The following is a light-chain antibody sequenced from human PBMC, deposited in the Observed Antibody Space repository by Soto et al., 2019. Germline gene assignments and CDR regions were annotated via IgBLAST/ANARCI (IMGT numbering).Light chain of an antibody. CDR3: QQSYSIPLT. CDR2: AAS. V-gene: IGKV1-39*01. J-gene: IGKJ4*01. Sequence: DIQRTQSPSSLSASVGVRVTITCRASQSISSYLNWYQQKPGKAPKLLIYAASSLQSGVPSRFSGSGSGTDFTLTISSLQPEDFATYYCQQSYSIPLTFGGGTKVDIK. CDR1: QSISSY.